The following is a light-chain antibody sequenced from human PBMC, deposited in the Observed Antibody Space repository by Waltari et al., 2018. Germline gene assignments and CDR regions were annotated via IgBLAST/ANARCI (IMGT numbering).Light chain of an antibody. Sequence: QSALTQPASVSGSPGQSITISCTGTSSDVGTYNYVSSYQQHPGKAPKLMIFDVSIRPSGVSNSFAGSKSGNTASLTISGLQAEDEADYYCSSYISSSTLELFGGGTSLTIL. CDR3: SSYISSSTLEL. CDR2: DVS. J-gene: IGLJ2*01. CDR1: SSDVGTYNY. V-gene: IGLV2-14*03.